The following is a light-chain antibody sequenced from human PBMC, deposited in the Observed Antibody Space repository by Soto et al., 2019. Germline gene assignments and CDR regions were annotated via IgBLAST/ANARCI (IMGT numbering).Light chain of an antibody. CDR3: SSYTTSSTRV. V-gene: IGLV2-14*03. Sequence: QSALTQPASVSGSPEQSITISCTGSSTDVGSYNYVSWYQHHPGKAPKLMIFDVTNRPSGVSNRFSASKSGNTASLTISGLQAEDEADYYCSSYTTSSTRVFGSGTKLTVL. CDR2: DVT. CDR1: STDVGSYNY. J-gene: IGLJ1*01.